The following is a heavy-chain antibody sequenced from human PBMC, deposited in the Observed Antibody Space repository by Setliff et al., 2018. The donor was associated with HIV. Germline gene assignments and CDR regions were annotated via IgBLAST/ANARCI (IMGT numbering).Heavy chain of an antibody. CDR1: GVSINRTDHY. D-gene: IGHD2-21*01. J-gene: IGHJ5*02. CDR2: VSQSGST. CDR3: ARVPVAGANWFDP. V-gene: IGHV4-39*01. Sequence: PSETLSLTCSVSGVSINRTDHYWGWIRQSPGKRLEWIGSVSQSGSTYYNPSLKSRITISVDRSKNLFSLKLISVTAADQGVYYCARVPVAGANWFDPWAWEPWSPSP.